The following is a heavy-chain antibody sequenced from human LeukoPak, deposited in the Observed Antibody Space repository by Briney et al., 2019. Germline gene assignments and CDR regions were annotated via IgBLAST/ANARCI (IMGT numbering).Heavy chain of an antibody. CDR1: GFTFSTYV. D-gene: IGHD2-21*02. J-gene: IGHJ4*02. V-gene: IGHV3-33*01. CDR3: ARAGTPYCGSDCYFFSH. Sequence: PGRSLRLSCAASGFTFSTYVMHWVRQAPGKGLEWVALIWYDGSSKYYADSVQGRITISRDSSKNTLYLQMNSLRAEDTAVYYCARAGTPYCGSDCYFFSHWGQGTLVTVSS. CDR2: IWYDGSSK.